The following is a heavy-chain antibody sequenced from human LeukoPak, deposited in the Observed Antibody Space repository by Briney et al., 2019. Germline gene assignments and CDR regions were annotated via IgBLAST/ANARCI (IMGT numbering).Heavy chain of an antibody. Sequence: GGSLRLSCTTSGFTFGDYAVAWVRQAPGKGLEWVGFARNRAYGGATEYAASAKGRFTISRDDSRNIAYLQMSGLQTDDTAVYYCSRGSIENGSGWYIDYWGQGPLVTVSS. V-gene: IGHV3-49*04. J-gene: IGHJ4*02. CDR3: SRGSIENGSGWYIDY. CDR2: ARNRAYGGAT. D-gene: IGHD6-19*01. CDR1: GFTFGDYA.